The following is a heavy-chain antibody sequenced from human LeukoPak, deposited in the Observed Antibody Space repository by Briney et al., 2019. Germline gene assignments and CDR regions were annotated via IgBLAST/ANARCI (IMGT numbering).Heavy chain of an antibody. CDR1: GFSFSSYW. J-gene: IGHJ4*02. CDR3: LRHHDH. V-gene: IGHV3-7*01. Sequence: GGSLRLSCAASGFSFSSYWMSWVRQAPGKGLEWVASTQPDGSAQYYVDSVRGRFTISRDNAKNSLYLQMNSLRAADTAIYYCLRHHDHRGQGTLVTVSS. CDR2: TQPDGSAQ. D-gene: IGHD3-3*01.